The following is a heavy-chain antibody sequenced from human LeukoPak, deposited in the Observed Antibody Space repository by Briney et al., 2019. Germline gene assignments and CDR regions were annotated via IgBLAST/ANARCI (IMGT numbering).Heavy chain of an antibody. CDR1: GFIFSNVW. CDR2: IKSKTDGGTT. J-gene: IGHJ6*03. Sequence: GGSLRLSCVLSGFIFSNVWMSWVRQAPGKGLEWVGRIKSKTDGGTTDYAAPVKGRFSIPRDDSKNTLYLQMNSLKTEDTAVYYCTTEEYYDSSGYYYPSDYYYMDVWGKGTTVTVSS. CDR3: TTEEYYDSSGYYYPSDYYYMDV. V-gene: IGHV3-15*01. D-gene: IGHD3-22*01.